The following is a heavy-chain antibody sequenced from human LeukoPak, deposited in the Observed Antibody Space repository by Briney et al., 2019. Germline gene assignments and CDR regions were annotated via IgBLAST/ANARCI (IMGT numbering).Heavy chain of an antibody. Sequence: SETLSLTCTVSGGSISSSSYYWSWIRQPAGKGLEWIGRIYTSGSTNYNPSLKSRVTISVDTSKNQFSLKLSSVTAADTAVYYCARDVLTSSYYMDVWGKGTTVTVSS. D-gene: IGHD1/OR15-1a*01. CDR3: ARDVLTSSYYMDV. CDR1: GGSISSSSYY. V-gene: IGHV4-61*02. J-gene: IGHJ6*03. CDR2: IYTSGST.